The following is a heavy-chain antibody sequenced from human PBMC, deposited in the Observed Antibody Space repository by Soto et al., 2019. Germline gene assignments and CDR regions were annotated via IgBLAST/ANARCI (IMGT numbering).Heavy chain of an antibody. Sequence: EVQLVESGGGLVQPGGSLRLSCAASGFTFSSYDMHWVRQATGKGLEWVSAIGTAGDTYYPGSVKGRFTISRENAKNSLYLQVNSLRAGDTAVYYCARGYGRTIQNGAFEIWGQGTMVTVSS. CDR1: GFTFSSYD. V-gene: IGHV3-13*01. J-gene: IGHJ3*02. D-gene: IGHD2-2*02. CDR2: IGTAGDT. CDR3: ARGYGRTIQNGAFEI.